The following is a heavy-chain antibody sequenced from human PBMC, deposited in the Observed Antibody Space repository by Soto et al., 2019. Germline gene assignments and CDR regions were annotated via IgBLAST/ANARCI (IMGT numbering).Heavy chain of an antibody. CDR3: ARQARSYGMDV. CDR2: IIPILGIA. Sequence: QVQLVQSGAEVKKPGSSVKVSCKASGGTFSSYTISWVRQAPGQGLEWMGRIIPILGIANYAQKFQGRVMITADKSTSTAYMELSSLRSEDTAVYYCARQARSYGMDVWGQGTTVTVSS. CDR1: GGTFSSYT. V-gene: IGHV1-69*02. J-gene: IGHJ6*02.